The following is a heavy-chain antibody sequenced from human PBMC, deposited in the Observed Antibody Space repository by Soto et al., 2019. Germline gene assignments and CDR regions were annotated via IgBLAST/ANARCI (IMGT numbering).Heavy chain of an antibody. CDR3: ARGRSSSPRFDY. J-gene: IGHJ4*02. Sequence: EGSLRLSCAASGFTFSSYAMHWVRQAPGKGLEWVAVISYDGSNKYYADSVKGRFTISRDNSKNTLYLQMNSLRAEDTAVYYCARGRSSSPRFDYWGQGTLVTVSS. V-gene: IGHV3-30-3*01. D-gene: IGHD6-13*01. CDR2: ISYDGSNK. CDR1: GFTFSSYA.